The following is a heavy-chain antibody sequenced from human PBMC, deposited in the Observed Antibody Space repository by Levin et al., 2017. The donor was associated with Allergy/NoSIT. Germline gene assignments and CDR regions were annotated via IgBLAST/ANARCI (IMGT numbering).Heavy chain of an antibody. D-gene: IGHD3-9*01. V-gene: IGHV4-4*02. CDR1: GGPIISTNW. CDR3: AREEYDSLSFDRYGFDV. Sequence: SSETLSLTCAVSGGPIISTNWWTWVRQTPGKGLEWIGEIYHSGTTNYNPSLNSRVTISVDKSKNQFSLNLSSVTAADTAVYYCAREEYDSLSFDRYGFDVWGQGTTVTVSS. J-gene: IGHJ6*02. CDR2: IYHSGTT.